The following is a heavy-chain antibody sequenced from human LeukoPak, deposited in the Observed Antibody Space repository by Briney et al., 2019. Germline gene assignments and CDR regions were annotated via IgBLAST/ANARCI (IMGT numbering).Heavy chain of an antibody. CDR2: ISSSSSYI. J-gene: IGHJ5*02. D-gene: IGHD3-3*01. Sequence: GSLRLSCAASGFTFSSYSMNWVRQAPGKGLEWVSSISSSSSYIYYADSVKGRFTISRDNAKNSLYLQMNSLRAEDTAVYYCARVPKVTIFGVVPQGHNWFDPWGQGTLVTVSS. CDR3: ARVPKVTIFGVVPQGHNWFDP. V-gene: IGHV3-21*01. CDR1: GFTFSSYS.